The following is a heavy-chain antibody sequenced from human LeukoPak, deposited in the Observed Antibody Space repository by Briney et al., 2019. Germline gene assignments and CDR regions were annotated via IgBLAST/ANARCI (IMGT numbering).Heavy chain of an antibody. CDR3: ARDGYCSGGSCYLTY. Sequence: SVKVSCKASGGTFSSYAISWVRQAPGQGPEWMGRIIPILGIANYAQKFQGRVTITADKSTSTAYMELSSLRSEDTAVYYCARDGYCSGGSCYLTYWGQGTLVTVSS. D-gene: IGHD2-15*01. J-gene: IGHJ4*02. CDR2: IIPILGIA. V-gene: IGHV1-69*04. CDR1: GGTFSSYA.